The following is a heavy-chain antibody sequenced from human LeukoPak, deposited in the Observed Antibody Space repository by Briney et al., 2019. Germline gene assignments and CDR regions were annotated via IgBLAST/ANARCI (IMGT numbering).Heavy chain of an antibody. CDR1: GGSISSSSYY. J-gene: IGHJ4*02. D-gene: IGHD2-15*01. CDR3: ASGDYHCSGGSCYYADFDY. V-gene: IGHV4-39*07. CDR2: IYYSGRT. Sequence: PSETLSLTCTVSGGSISSSSYYWGWIRQPPGKGLEWIGSIYYSGRTYYNPSLKSRVTISVDTSKNQFSLKLSSVTAADTAVYYCASGDYHCSGGSCYYADFDYWGQGTLVTVSS.